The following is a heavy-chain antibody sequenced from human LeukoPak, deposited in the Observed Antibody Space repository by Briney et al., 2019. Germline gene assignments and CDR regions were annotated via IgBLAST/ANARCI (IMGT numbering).Heavy chain of an antibody. CDR2: IYYSGST. CDR3: ARAYSPRWELLSYYYYMDV. D-gene: IGHD1-26*01. V-gene: IGHV4-39*07. Sequence: PSETLSLTCTVSGGSISSSSYYWGWIRQPPGKGLEWIASIYYSGSTNYNPSLKSRVTISVDTSKNQFSLKLSSVTAADTAVYYCARAYSPRWELLSYYYYMDVWGKGTTVTVSS. J-gene: IGHJ6*03. CDR1: GGSISSSSYY.